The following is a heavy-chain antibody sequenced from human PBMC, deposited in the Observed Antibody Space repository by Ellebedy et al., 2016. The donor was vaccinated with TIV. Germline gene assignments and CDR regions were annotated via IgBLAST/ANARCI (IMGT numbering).Heavy chain of an antibody. V-gene: IGHV3-7*01. CDR1: GFSFSSYW. CDR2: IRQDGSER. J-gene: IGHJ3*02. D-gene: IGHD4-17*01. CDR3: ATDGSYGDYLSPTHAFVM. Sequence: GGSLRLSCVASGFSFSSYWMTWVRQAPGKGLEWVANIRQDGSERYYVDSVKGRFTISRDNAKNSLYLQMNSLRAEDTAVYYCATDGSYGDYLSPTHAFVMWGQGTTVTVSS.